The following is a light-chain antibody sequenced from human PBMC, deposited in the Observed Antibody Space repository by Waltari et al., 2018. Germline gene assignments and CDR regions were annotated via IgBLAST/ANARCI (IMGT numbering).Light chain of an antibody. J-gene: IGKJ2*01. Sequence: CSASLNVAMKLAWFQQKPGQAPMLLIYGASTRAPGAPVRFSGSGSGTEFTLTITNLQFEDSALFFCQQYHSWPPYTFGQGTKLEIK. CDR3: QQYHSWPPYT. CDR1: LNVAMK. V-gene: IGKV3-15*01. CDR2: GAS.